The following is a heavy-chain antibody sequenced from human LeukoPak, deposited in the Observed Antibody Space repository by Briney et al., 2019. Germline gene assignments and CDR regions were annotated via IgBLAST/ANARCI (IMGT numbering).Heavy chain of an antibody. D-gene: IGHD3-3*01. CDR3: AREAEVVLRFLEWSPLDY. CDR2: INPNSGGT. Sequence: ASVKVSCKASGYTFTGYYMHWVRQAPGQGLEWMGWINPNSGGTNYAQKFQGRVTMTRDTSISTAYMELSRLRSDDTAVYYCAREAEVVLRFLEWSPLDYWGQGTLVTVSS. V-gene: IGHV1-2*02. CDR1: GYTFTGYY. J-gene: IGHJ4*02.